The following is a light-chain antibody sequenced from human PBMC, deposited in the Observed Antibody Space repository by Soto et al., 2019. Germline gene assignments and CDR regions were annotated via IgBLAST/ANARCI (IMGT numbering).Light chain of an antibody. J-gene: IGLJ1*01. CDR1: SSDVGGYNH. V-gene: IGLV2-14*01. Sequence: QSVLTQPASVSGSPGQSITISCTGTSSDVGGYNHVSWYQHHPGKAPKLMIYEVSNRPSGVSNRFSGSKSGYTASLTISGLQAADEADYYCSSHTSSGFRVFGTATKATVL. CDR2: EVS. CDR3: SSHTSSGFRV.